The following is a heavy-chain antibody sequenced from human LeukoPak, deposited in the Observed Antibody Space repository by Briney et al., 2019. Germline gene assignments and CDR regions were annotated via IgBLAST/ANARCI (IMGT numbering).Heavy chain of an antibody. CDR3: ARDSTNSIAAAGTTSYGMDV. CDR1: GYTFTGYY. Sequence: ASVKVSCKACGYTFTGYYMHWVRQGPGQGLEWMGWINPNSGGTNYAQKFQGRVTMTRDTSISTAYMELSRLRSDDTAVYYCARDSTNSIAAAGTTSYGMDVWGQGTTVIVSS. D-gene: IGHD6-13*01. V-gene: IGHV1-2*02. J-gene: IGHJ6*02. CDR2: INPNSGGT.